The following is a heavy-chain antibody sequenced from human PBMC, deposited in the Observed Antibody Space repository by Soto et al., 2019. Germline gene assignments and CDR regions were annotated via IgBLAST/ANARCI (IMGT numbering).Heavy chain of an antibody. Sequence: PSETLSFTCAVYGGSFSGYYWSWIRQPPGKGLEWIGEINHSGSTNYNPSLKSRVTISVDTSKNQFSLKLSSVTAADTAVYYCARGFSIGWFDPWGQGTLVTVSS. CDR1: GGSFSGYY. CDR2: INHSGST. V-gene: IGHV4-34*01. CDR3: ARGFSIGWFDP. J-gene: IGHJ5*02.